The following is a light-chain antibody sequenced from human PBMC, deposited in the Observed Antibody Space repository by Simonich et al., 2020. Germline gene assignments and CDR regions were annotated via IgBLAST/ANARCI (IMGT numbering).Light chain of an antibody. Sequence: QAVVTQEPSLTVSPGGTVTLTYGSSTGAVTSGHYPYWVPQKPGQAPSTMIYDTSNNHSWTPARFSGSLLGGKAALTLSGAQPEDEAEYYCLLSYSGAWVFGGGTKLTVL. CDR3: LLSYSGAWV. J-gene: IGLJ3*02. CDR1: TGAVTSGHY. V-gene: IGLV7-46*01. CDR2: DTS.